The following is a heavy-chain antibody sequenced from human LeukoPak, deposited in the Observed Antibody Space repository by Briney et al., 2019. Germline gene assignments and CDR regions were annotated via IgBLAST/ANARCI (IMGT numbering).Heavy chain of an antibody. J-gene: IGHJ4*02. CDR1: GFTFSSYS. D-gene: IGHD3-22*01. Sequence: GGSLRLSCAASGFTFSSYSMNWVRQAPGKGLEWVSYISSSSSTIYYADSVKGRFTISRDNAKNSLYLQMNSLRDEDTAVYYCAKTGLPYYDSSGYYLALDYWGQGTLVTVSS. CDR2: ISSSSSTI. V-gene: IGHV3-48*02. CDR3: AKTGLPYYDSSGYYLALDY.